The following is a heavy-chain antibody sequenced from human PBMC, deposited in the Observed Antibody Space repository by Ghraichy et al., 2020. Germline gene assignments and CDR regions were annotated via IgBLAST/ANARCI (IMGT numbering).Heavy chain of an antibody. CDR1: GTPITSYY. V-gene: IGHV4-59*01. Sequence: SETLSLTCSVFGTPITSYYWSWVRQPPGKGLEYLGYIYYSGITDYNTSLKSRASMSVDMSKNQFSLKLSSVTAADTAVYYCARGGFTYTPAFGTFDDWGQGTLVTVSS. CDR3: ARGGFTYTPAFGTFDD. D-gene: IGHD1-7*01. J-gene: IGHJ4*02. CDR2: IYYSGIT.